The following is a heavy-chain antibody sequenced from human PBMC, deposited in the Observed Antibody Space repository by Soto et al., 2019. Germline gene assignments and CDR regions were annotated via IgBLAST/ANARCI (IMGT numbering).Heavy chain of an antibody. D-gene: IGHD3-16*01. V-gene: IGHV4-59*01. CDR2: IYYSGST. CDR1: GGSISSYY. CDR3: ARDIARGDHGYYYYGMDV. Sequence: PSETLSLTCTFSGGSISSYYWIWIRQPPGKGLEWIGYIYYSGSTNYNPSLKSRVTISVDTSKNQFSLKLSSVTAADTAVYYCARDIARGDHGYYYYGMDVWGQGTTVTVSS. J-gene: IGHJ6*02.